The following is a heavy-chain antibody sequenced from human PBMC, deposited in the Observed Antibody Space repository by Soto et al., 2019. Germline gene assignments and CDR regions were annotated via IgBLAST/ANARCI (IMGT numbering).Heavy chain of an antibody. D-gene: IGHD6-13*01. Sequence: QVPLQQSGPGLVKPSQTLSLTCAISVDSVSSNSAAWNWIRQSPSRGLEWLGRTYYRSKWYNDYTVSVKRRITINPDTSKNPSSLKLNSVTPEDTAVYYCAREGIAVAGSLMGHYGMAVWGQGTTVTVSS. V-gene: IGHV6-1*01. CDR1: VDSVSSNSAA. CDR2: TYYRSKWYN. CDR3: AREGIAVAGSLMGHYGMAV. J-gene: IGHJ6*02.